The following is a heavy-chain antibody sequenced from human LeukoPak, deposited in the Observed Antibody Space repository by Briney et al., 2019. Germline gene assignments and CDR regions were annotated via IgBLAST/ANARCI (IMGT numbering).Heavy chain of an antibody. CDR1: GGSISSSSYY. CDR2: IYYSGST. D-gene: IGHD3-22*01. J-gene: IGHJ4*02. V-gene: IGHV4-39*01. Sequence: PSETLSLTCTVSGGSISSSSYYWGWIRQPPGKGLERIGSIYYSGSTYYNPSLKSRVTISVDTSKNQFSLKLSSVTAADTAVYYCARHVPYYYDSSGFYNDYWGQGTLVTVSS. CDR3: ARHVPYYYDSSGFYNDY.